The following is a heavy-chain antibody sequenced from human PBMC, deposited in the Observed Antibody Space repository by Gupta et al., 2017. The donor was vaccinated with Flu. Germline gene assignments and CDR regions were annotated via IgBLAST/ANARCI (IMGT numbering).Heavy chain of an antibody. CDR1: GFTFSHFG. CDR2: IWYDGSKT. J-gene: IGHJ4*02. D-gene: IGHD6-6*01. CDR3: ARDGISARPGFDY. Sequence: QVHLVESGGGVVQPWRSLRLSCSASGFTFSHFGFHWVRQAPGKGLEWVAVIWYDGSKTYYADSVKGRFIISRDNSKNMVYLQLNSPRAEDTAVYFCARDGISARPGFDYWGQGILVTVSS. V-gene: IGHV3-33*01.